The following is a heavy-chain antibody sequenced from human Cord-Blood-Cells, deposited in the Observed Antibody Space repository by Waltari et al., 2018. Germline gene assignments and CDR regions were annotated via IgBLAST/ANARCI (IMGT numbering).Heavy chain of an antibody. Sequence: EVQLLESGGGLVQPGGSLRLSCAASGFTFSSYAMSWVRQAPGKGLEWVSAISGSGGSTYYTDSVKGRFTISRDNSKNTLYLQMNSLRAEDTAVYYCAKALGATTGSGVYHDYWGQGTLVTVSS. V-gene: IGHV3-23*01. CDR2: ISGSGGST. CDR3: AKALGATTGSGVYHDY. D-gene: IGHD1-26*01. CDR1: GFTFSSYA. J-gene: IGHJ4*02.